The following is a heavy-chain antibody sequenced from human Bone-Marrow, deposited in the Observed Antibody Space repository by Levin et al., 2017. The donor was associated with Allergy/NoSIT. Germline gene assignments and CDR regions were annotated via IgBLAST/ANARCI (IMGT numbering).Heavy chain of an antibody. CDR1: GFTFSNYW. CDR2: IKEDGSDK. V-gene: IGHV3-7*01. Sequence: GGSLRLSCVASGFTFSNYWMSWVRQAPGKGPEWVANIKEDGSDKYYVDSVKGRFTLSRDNAMNSLSLQMTTLRADDTAVYYCAKEGAPGTFDIWGQGTMVTVSS. J-gene: IGHJ3*02. D-gene: IGHD1-26*01. CDR3: AKEGAPGTFDI.